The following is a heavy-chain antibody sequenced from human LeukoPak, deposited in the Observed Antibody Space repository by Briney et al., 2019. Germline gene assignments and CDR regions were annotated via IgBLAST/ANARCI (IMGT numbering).Heavy chain of an antibody. CDR2: ISSSSSYI. Sequence: GGSLRLSCAASGFIFSSYGMNWVRQAPGKGLEWVSSISSSSSYIYYADSVKGRFTISRDNAKNSLYLQMNSLRAEDTAVYYCARDYYDSGSYYKYFDYWGQGTLVTVSS. CDR1: GFIFSSYG. V-gene: IGHV3-21*01. CDR3: ARDYYDSGSYYKYFDY. D-gene: IGHD3-10*01. J-gene: IGHJ4*02.